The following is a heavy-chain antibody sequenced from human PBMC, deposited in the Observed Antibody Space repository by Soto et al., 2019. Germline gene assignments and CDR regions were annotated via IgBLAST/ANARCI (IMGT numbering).Heavy chain of an antibody. CDR3: AKLSPREGSVC. J-gene: IGHJ4*02. CDR1: GFTFSSYP. CDR2: VTDNGVNT. Sequence: EVQLLESGGGLVQPGGSLRLSCAASGFTFSSYPMSWVRQPPGKGLEWVSSVTDNGVNTYYTDSVKGRFTISRDNSKNTLYLQMNSLRAEDTALYYCAKLSPREGSVCWGQGTLVTVSS. D-gene: IGHD2-15*01. V-gene: IGHV3-23*01.